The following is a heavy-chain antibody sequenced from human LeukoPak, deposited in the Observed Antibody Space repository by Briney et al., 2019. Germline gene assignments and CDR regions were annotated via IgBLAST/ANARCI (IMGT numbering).Heavy chain of an antibody. CDR1: GFTFSSYA. Sequence: GGSLRLSCAASGFTFSSYAMSWVRQAPGKGLEWVSAISGSGGSTNYADSVKGRFTISRDNSKNTLYLQMNSLRAEDTAVYYCAKDSDSSSWPPSIDYWGQGTLVTVSS. CDR2: ISGSGGST. J-gene: IGHJ4*02. V-gene: IGHV3-23*01. D-gene: IGHD6-13*01. CDR3: AKDSDSSSWPPSIDY.